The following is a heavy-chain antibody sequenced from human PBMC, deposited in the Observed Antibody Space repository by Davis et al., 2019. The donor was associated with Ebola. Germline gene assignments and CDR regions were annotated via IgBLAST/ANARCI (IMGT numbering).Heavy chain of an antibody. V-gene: IGHV3-15*01. Sequence: GGSLRLSCAASGFTFSNAWMSWVRQAPGKGLEWVGRIKSKTDGGTTDYAAPVKGRFTISRDDSKNTLYLQMNSLKTEDTAVYYCTTEHHGTNDFWSGYYKLIDYYYYMDVWGKGTTVTVSS. CDR3: TTEHHGTNDFWSGYYKLIDYYYYMDV. J-gene: IGHJ6*03. D-gene: IGHD3-3*01. CDR1: GFTFSNAW. CDR2: IKSKTDGGTT.